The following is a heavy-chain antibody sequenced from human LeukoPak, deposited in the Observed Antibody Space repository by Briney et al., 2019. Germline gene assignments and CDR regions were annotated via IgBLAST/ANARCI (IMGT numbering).Heavy chain of an antibody. CDR1: GFTFSSYG. CDR2: IRYDGSNK. CDR3: ARNRRAYCGGDCYTGSAFDI. Sequence: GGSLRLSCAASGFTFSSYGMHWVRQAPGKGLEWVAFIRYDGSNKYYADSVKGRFTISRDNSKNTLYLQMNSLRAEDTAVYYCARNRRAYCGGDCYTGSAFDIWGQGTMVTVSS. J-gene: IGHJ3*02. V-gene: IGHV3-30*02. D-gene: IGHD2-21*02.